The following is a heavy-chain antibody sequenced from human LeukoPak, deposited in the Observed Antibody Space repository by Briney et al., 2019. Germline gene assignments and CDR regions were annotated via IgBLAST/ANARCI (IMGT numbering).Heavy chain of an antibody. J-gene: IGHJ6*03. CDR1: GFTFSDYN. V-gene: IGHV3-11*01. CDR2: ISRSGSTK. CDR3: ARVLRYCSSGNCYSGGLGYMDV. D-gene: IGHD2-15*01. Sequence: GGSLRLSCAASGFTFSDYNMRWIRQAPGKGLEWVSSISRSGSTKYYADSVKGRFTISRDNAKNSLFLQMNSLRAEDTAVYYCARVLRYCSSGNCYSGGLGYMDVWGKGTTVTISS.